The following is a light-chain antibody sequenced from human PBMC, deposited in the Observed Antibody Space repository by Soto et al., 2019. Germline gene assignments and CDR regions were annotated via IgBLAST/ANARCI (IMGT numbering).Light chain of an antibody. CDR2: GAS. V-gene: IGKV3-20*01. J-gene: IGKJ1*01. Sequence: EIVMTQSPATLSVSPGERSTLSCRASQSVSSNLAWYQQKPGQAPRLLIYGASSRATGIPDRFSGSGSGTDFTLTIRRLEPEDFAVYYCQQYGSSPLWTFGQGTTGDIK. CDR3: QQYGSSPLWT. CDR1: QSVSSN.